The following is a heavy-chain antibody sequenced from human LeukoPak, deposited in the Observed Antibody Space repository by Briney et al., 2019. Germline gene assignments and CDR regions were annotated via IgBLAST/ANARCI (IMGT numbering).Heavy chain of an antibody. Sequence: SETLSLTCAVSGYSISSGYYWGWIRQPPGKGLEWIGEINHSGSTDYNPSLKSRVTISVDTSKNQFSLKLSSVTAADTAVYYCARGRTCDYVWGSYRQGPLDYWGQGTLVTVSS. V-gene: IGHV4-38-2*01. D-gene: IGHD3-16*02. CDR1: GYSISSGYY. CDR3: ARGRTCDYVWGSYRQGPLDY. J-gene: IGHJ4*02. CDR2: INHSGST.